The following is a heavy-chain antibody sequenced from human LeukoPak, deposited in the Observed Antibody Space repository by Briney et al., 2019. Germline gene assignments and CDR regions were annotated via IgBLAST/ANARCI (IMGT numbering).Heavy chain of an antibody. V-gene: IGHV3-30*18. CDR1: GFSLISYG. CDR2: ISDDGRSK. D-gene: IGHD4-17*01. Sequence: GSLRLSCAASGFSLISYGMHWVRQAPGKGLEWVGVISDDGRSKDYADSVKGRFTITRDNSKDTLYLQMNSLRDEDTAVYYCAKRPSDYGDYVSYFDYWGQGTLVTVSS. J-gene: IGHJ4*02. CDR3: AKRPSDYGDYVSYFDY.